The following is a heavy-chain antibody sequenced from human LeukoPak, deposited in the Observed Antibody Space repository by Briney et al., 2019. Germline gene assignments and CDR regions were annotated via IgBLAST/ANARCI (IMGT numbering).Heavy chain of an antibody. CDR2: IYYNGNT. D-gene: IGHD3-22*01. Sequence: SETLSLTCTVSGGSIGSYYWTWIRQPPGKGLEWIGYIYYNGNTNYNPSLKSRVTISVDTSKNQFSLQLSSVTAADTAVYYCAREGTLDSSGYYLGYWGQGTLVTVSS. V-gene: IGHV4-59*01. CDR1: GGSIGSYY. CDR3: AREGTLDSSGYYLGY. J-gene: IGHJ4*02.